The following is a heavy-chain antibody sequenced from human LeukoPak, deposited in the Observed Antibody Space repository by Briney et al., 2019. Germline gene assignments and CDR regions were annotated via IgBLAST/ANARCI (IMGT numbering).Heavy chain of an antibody. CDR2: ISSNGGST. V-gene: IGHV3-64*01. D-gene: IGHD3-10*01. J-gene: IGHJ4*02. CDR3: ARGPFLWFGDAEDYFDY. Sequence: GGSLRLSCAASGFTFSSYAMHWVRQAPGKGLDYVSAISSNGGSTYYANSVKGRFTISRDNSKNTLYLQMGSLRAEDMAAYYCARGPFLWFGDAEDYFDYWGQGTLVTVSS. CDR1: GFTFSSYA.